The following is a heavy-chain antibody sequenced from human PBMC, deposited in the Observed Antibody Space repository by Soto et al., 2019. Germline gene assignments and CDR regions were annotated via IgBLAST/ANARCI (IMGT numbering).Heavy chain of an antibody. CDR3: ARGNLSFDFDS. Sequence: QIQLVESGGDVVQPGKSLRLSCAASGFNFGFFGMDWVRQAPGKGLEWVAFISGDGINTQYADSVRGRFTLSRDYSRKTMYLQMDSLRDEDTALYYCARGNLSFDFDSCGLGTLVTVSS. CDR2: ISGDGINT. D-gene: IGHD1-26*01. CDR1: GFNFGFFG. J-gene: IGHJ4*02. V-gene: IGHV3-30*03.